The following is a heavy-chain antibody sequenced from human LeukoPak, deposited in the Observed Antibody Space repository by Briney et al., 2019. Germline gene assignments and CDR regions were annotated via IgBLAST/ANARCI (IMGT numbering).Heavy chain of an antibody. J-gene: IGHJ2*01. Sequence: ASVKVSCKASGYTFTGYYMHWVRQAPGQGLEWMRWINPNSGGTNYAQKFQGRVTMTRDTSISTAYMELSRLRSDDTAVYYCARDSEATESWYFDLWGRGTLVTVSS. CDR2: INPNSGGT. CDR1: GYTFTGYY. CDR3: ARDSEATESWYFDL. D-gene: IGHD5-12*01. V-gene: IGHV1-2*02.